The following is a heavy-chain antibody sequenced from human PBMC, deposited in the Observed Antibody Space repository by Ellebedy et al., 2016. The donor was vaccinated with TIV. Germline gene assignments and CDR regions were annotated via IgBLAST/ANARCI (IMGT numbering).Heavy chain of an antibody. D-gene: IGHD4-23*01. Sequence: SGPTLVKPTQTLTLTCTFSGFLLSSSGVSVGWIRQPPGKALEWLALIYWDDDKRYSPSLKSRLTISKDTSKKQVVLTMTNMDPVDTATYYCARVLGDNFIPSAFDFWGQGTRVTVSS. V-gene: IGHV2-5*02. CDR2: IYWDDDK. CDR1: GFLLSSSGVS. CDR3: ARVLGDNFIPSAFDF. J-gene: IGHJ3*01.